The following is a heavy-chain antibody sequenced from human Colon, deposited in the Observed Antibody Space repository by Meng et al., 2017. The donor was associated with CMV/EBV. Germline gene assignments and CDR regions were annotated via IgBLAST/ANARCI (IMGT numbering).Heavy chain of an antibody. Sequence: QVQRVQSGAGWKKPGASVKVSCKASGYTFTGYFMYWVRQAPGQGLEWMGSINPNSGGTNYAQKFQGRVTMTRDTSINTAYMELSRLRSDDTAVYYCATVSGGDFDYWGQGTLVTVSS. V-gene: IGHV1-2*02. J-gene: IGHJ4*02. D-gene: IGHD1-26*01. CDR3: ATVSGGDFDY. CDR2: INPNSGGT. CDR1: GYTFTGYF.